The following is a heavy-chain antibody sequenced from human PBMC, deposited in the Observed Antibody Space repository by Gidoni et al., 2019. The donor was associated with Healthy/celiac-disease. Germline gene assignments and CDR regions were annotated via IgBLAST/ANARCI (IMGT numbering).Heavy chain of an antibody. D-gene: IGHD1-26*01. CDR1: GGTFSSYA. Sequence: QVQLVQSGAEVKKPGSSVKVSCKASGGTFSSYAISWVRQAPGQGLEWMGGIIPIFGTANYAQKFQGRVTITADESTSTAYMELSSLRSEDTAVYYCARDLRGGGSYWHYYYYGMDVWGQGTTVTVSS. CDR2: IIPIFGTA. CDR3: ARDLRGGGSYWHYYYYGMDV. J-gene: IGHJ6*02. V-gene: IGHV1-69*01.